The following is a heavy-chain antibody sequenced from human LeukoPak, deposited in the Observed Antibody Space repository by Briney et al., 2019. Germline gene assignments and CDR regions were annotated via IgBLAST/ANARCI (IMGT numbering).Heavy chain of an antibody. J-gene: IGHJ4*02. V-gene: IGHV1-18*01. D-gene: IGHD6-13*01. CDR2: ISAYNGNT. CDR3: ASLGSSWYNFDY. Sequence: ASVRVSCKASGYTFTSYGISWVGQAPGQGLEWMGWISAYNGNTNYAQKLQGRVTMTTDTSTSTAYMELRSLRSDDTAVYYCASLGSSWYNFDYWGQGTLVTVSS. CDR1: GYTFTSYG.